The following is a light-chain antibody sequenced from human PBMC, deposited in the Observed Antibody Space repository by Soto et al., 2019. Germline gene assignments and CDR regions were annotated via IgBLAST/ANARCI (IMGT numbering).Light chain of an antibody. Sequence: NVLTQSPGTLSLSPGERATLSCRASQRVNGDFLAWYQQKPGQAPRLLIYGASSRATGIPDRFSGSGSGTDFTLTISRLEPEDFTVYYCEQYGNLPYTFGQGTKLEMK. CDR1: QRVNGDF. V-gene: IGKV3-20*01. J-gene: IGKJ2*01. CDR3: EQYGNLPYT. CDR2: GAS.